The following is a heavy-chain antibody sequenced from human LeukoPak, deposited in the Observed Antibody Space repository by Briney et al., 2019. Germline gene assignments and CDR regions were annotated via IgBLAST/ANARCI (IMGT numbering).Heavy chain of an antibody. V-gene: IGHV4-59*12. J-gene: IGHJ4*02. D-gene: IGHD5-18*01. CDR1: GGSISSYY. CDR3: ARETSGYSYGRSQNYFDY. Sequence: KSSATLSLTCTVSGGSISSYYWSWIRQPPGKGLEWIGYIYYSGSTNYNPSLKSRVTISVDTSKNQFSLKLSSVTAADTAVYYCARETSGYSYGRSQNYFDYWGQGTLVTVSS. CDR2: IYYSGST.